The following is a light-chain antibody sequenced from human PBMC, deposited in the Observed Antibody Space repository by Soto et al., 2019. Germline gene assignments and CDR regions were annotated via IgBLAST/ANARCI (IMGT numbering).Light chain of an antibody. Sequence: QSVLTQPASVSGSPGQSITISCTGTSSDIGGYNYVSWYQQHPGKAPKVIIYEVRNRPSGVSDRFSGSKSGNTASLTISGLHAEDEADYYCNSYTSTGTLVFGGGTKVTVL. CDR3: NSYTSTGTLV. CDR2: EVR. V-gene: IGLV2-14*01. CDR1: SSDIGGYNY. J-gene: IGLJ3*02.